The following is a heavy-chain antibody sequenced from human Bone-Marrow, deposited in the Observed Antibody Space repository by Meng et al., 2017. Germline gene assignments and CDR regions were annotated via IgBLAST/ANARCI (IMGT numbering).Heavy chain of an antibody. Sequence: QVQRQEPRPGLVKPSGTLCLPCAASGGSSSRSNWWIGVRQPPGKGLEWIVEIYHSGSNNYNPSLKSRVTISVDKSKNQFSLKLSSVTAADTAVYYCAIEYSSGIDYWGQGTLVTVSS. D-gene: IGHD6-19*01. CDR2: IYHSGSN. V-gene: IGHV4-4*02. CDR3: AIEYSSGIDY. CDR1: GGSSSRSNW. J-gene: IGHJ4*02.